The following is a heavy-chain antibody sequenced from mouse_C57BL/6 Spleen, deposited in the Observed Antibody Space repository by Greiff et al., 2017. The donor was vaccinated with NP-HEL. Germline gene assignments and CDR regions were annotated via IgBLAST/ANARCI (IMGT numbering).Heavy chain of an antibody. CDR1: GFTITDYY. D-gene: IGHD1-1*01. J-gene: IGHJ3*01. CDR3: TPHYYGSSRLAY. Sequence: VQLQQSGAELVRPGASVKLSCTASGFTITDYYMHWVKQRPEQGLEWIGRIDPEDGDTEYAPKFQGKATMTADTSSNTAYLQLSSLTSEDTAVYYCTPHYYGSSRLAYWGQGTLVTVSA. CDR2: IDPEDGDT. V-gene: IGHV14-1*01.